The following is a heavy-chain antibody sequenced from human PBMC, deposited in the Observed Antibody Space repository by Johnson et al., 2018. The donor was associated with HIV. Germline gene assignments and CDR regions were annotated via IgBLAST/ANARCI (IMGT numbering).Heavy chain of an antibody. CDR3: ARSTGEADAFDI. CDR1: GFTFSDYY. J-gene: IGHJ3*02. D-gene: IGHD2-2*01. CDR2: ISSSGSTI. Sequence: QVQLVESGGGLVQPGGSLRLSCAASGFTFSDYYMTWIRQAPGKGLEWVSYISSSGSTIYYADSVKGRFTISRDSSKNTLYLQMNSLRAEDTAMYYCARSTGEADAFDIWGQGTMVTVSS. V-gene: IGHV3-11*04.